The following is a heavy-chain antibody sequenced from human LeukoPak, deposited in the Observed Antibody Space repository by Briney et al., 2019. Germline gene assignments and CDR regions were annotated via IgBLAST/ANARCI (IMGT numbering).Heavy chain of an antibody. J-gene: IGHJ4*02. CDR1: GFTFSNYW. D-gene: IGHD5-24*01. Sequence: GGSLRLSCAASGFTFSNYWMHWVRQAPGKGLVWVSRIKSDGSSTNYADSVKGRFTISRDNAKNTLYLQMDRLRAEDTAVYYCAKDKGDRFFDYWGQGAQVTVSS. CDR3: AKDKGDRFFDY. CDR2: IKSDGSST. V-gene: IGHV3-74*01.